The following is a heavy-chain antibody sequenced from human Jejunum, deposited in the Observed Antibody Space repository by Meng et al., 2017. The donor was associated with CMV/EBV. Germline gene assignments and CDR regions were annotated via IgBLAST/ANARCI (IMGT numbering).Heavy chain of an antibody. D-gene: IGHD3-16*01. CDR2: INPNTGGT. CDR1: GGIFRRYV. Sequence: GGIFRRYVISWVRQAPGQGLEWMGWINPNTGGTTYSQKFQGRVTMTRDTSISTAYMEVTRLRSDDTAVYYCARDWGAYTDYFFDYWGQGTLVTVSS. V-gene: IGHV1-2*02. CDR3: ARDWGAYTDYFFDY. J-gene: IGHJ4*02.